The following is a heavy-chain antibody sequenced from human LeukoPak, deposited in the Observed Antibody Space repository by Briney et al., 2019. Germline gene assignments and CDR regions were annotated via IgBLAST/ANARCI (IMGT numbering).Heavy chain of an antibody. V-gene: IGHV3-73*01. D-gene: IGHD3-10*01. J-gene: IGHJ4*02. CDR2: IRSKANSYAT. CDR3: TGWYYYGSVTPTGDD. CDR1: GFTFSGSA. Sequence: GGSLRLSCAASGFTFSGSAMHWVRQASGKGLEWVGRIRSKANSYATAYAASVKGRFTISRDDSKNTAYLQMNSLKTEDTAVYYCTGWYYYGSVTPTGDDWGQGTLVTVSS.